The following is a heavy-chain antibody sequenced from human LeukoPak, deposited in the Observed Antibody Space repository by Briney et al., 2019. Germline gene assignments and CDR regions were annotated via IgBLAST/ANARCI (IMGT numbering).Heavy chain of an antibody. Sequence: PSETLSLTCTVSGGSISSYYWSWIRQPPGQGLEWIVYIYYSGSTNYNPSLNVPVTLSVDTSKNQFSLKLSSVTAADTAVYYCAVCLDSSSVSVYYYMDVWGKGTTVTVSS. CDR2: IYYSGST. D-gene: IGHD6-13*01. V-gene: IGHV4-59*01. CDR1: GGSISSYY. CDR3: AVCLDSSSVSVYYYMDV. J-gene: IGHJ6*03.